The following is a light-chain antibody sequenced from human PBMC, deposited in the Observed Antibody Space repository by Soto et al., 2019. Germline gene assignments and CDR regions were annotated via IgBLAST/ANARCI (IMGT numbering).Light chain of an antibody. CDR3: QQRSSWPLA. V-gene: IGKV3-11*01. CDR2: DAS. Sequence: EIVLTQSPATLSLSPGDRATLSCRASQSVSSSLAWYQQKPGQAPRLLIYDASKRATGIPPWFSGSGSGTDFTLTISNLETEDFAVYYGQQRSSWPLAFGGGTKVEIK. CDR1: QSVSSS. J-gene: IGKJ4*01.